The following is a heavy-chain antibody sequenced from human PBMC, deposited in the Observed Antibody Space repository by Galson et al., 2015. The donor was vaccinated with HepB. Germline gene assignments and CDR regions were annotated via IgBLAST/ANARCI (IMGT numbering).Heavy chain of an antibody. CDR1: GFSFSTYG. CDR2: IRDNGQAT. D-gene: IGHD1-14*01. Sequence: SLRLSCAASGFSFSTYGMAWVRQAPGTGLEWISSIRDNGQATHYADSVKGRFTFSRDNSRNTVYLQMNSLRPEDTAVYYCVRVISVTGPSRRIFYYGMDVWGPGTTVTVSS. CDR3: VRVISVTGPSRRIFYYGMDV. J-gene: IGHJ6*02. V-gene: IGHV3-23*01.